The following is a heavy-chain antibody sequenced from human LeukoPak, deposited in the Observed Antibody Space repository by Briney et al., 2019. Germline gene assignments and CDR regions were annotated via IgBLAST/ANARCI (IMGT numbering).Heavy chain of an antibody. CDR2: ISGSGVGT. CDR1: GFTFSRYA. CDR3: AKDVRGDYYGSGSPYPNYMDV. D-gene: IGHD3-10*01. V-gene: IGHV3-23*01. Sequence: GGSLRLSCADSGFTFSRYAMTWVRQAPGKGLEWVSAISGSGVGTYYADSVKGRFSISRDNSKNTLYLQMNSLRDEDTAIYYCAKDVRGDYYGSGSPYPNYMDVWGKGTTVTVSS. J-gene: IGHJ6*03.